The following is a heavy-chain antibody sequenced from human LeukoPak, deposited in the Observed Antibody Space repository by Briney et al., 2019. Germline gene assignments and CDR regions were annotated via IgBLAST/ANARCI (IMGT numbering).Heavy chain of an antibody. Sequence: ASVKVSCKASGGTFSSYAISWVRQAPGQGLEWMGRIIPILGTANYAQKFQGRVTITADKSTSTAYMELSSLRSEDTAVYYCARDVYSSSWIETYNWFDPWGQGTLVTVSS. V-gene: IGHV1-69*04. CDR1: GGTFSSYA. D-gene: IGHD6-13*01. CDR3: ARDVYSSSWIETYNWFDP. CDR2: IIPILGTA. J-gene: IGHJ5*02.